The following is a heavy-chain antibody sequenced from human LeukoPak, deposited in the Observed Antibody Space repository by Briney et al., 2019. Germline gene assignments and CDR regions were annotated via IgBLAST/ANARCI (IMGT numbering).Heavy chain of an antibody. D-gene: IGHD7-27*01. Sequence: PSETLSLTCTVSGGSISSSDYFWGWIRQPPGKGLEWIGSIYYSGTTYYNPSLKSRGTISVDTSKNQFSLKLISVTAADTAVYYCARPSPRNYFDYWGQGTLVTVSS. CDR1: GGSISSSDYF. CDR2: IYYSGTT. CDR3: ARPSPRNYFDY. V-gene: IGHV4-39*01. J-gene: IGHJ4*02.